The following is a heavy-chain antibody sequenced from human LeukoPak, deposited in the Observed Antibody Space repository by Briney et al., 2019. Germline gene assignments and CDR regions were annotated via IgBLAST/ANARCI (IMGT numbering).Heavy chain of an antibody. V-gene: IGHV1-58*02. CDR2: IVVGSGNT. CDR3: AADQAAGWFDP. Sequence: GASVKVSCKASGFTFTSSAMQWVRQARGQRLEWIGWIVVGSGNTNYAQKFQERVTITRDMSTSTAYMEPSSLRSEDAAVYYCAADQAAGWFDPWGQGTLVTVSS. CDR1: GFTFTSSA. D-gene: IGHD6-25*01. J-gene: IGHJ5*02.